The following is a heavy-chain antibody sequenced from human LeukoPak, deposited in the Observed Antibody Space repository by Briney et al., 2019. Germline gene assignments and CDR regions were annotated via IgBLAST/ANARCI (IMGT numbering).Heavy chain of an antibody. CDR2: INPSGGST. Sequence: ASVKVSCKASGYTFTSYYMHWVRQAPGQGLEWMGIINPSGGSTSYAQKFQGRVTMTRDMSTSTAYMELSSLRSEDTAVYFCATGSSSWYKLLHSWYFDLWGRGTLVTVSS. D-gene: IGHD6-13*01. J-gene: IGHJ2*01. CDR1: GYTFTSYY. CDR3: ATGSSSWYKLLHSWYFDL. V-gene: IGHV1-46*01.